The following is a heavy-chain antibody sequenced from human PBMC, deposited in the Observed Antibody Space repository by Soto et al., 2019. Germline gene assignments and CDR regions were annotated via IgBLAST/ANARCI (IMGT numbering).Heavy chain of an antibody. CDR2: IYYSGFT. CDR3: AGSVIP. CDR1: GVSITNGGYY. V-gene: IGHV4-31*03. J-gene: IGHJ5*02. Sequence: QVQLQESGPGLVKPSQTLSLTCTVSGVSITNGGYYWSSIRQHPGKGLEWIGYIYYSGFTYYNPSIKSRVTISVDTSKNQFYLKLSSVTAADTAVYYCAGSVIPWGQGTLVTVSS. D-gene: IGHD2-21*01.